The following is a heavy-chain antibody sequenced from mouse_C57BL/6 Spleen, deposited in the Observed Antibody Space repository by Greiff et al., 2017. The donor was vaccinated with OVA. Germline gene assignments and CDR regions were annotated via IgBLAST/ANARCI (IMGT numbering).Heavy chain of an antibody. Sequence: QVQLQQPGAELVMPGASVKLSCKASGYTFTSYWMHWVKQRPGQGLEWIGEIDPSDSYTNYNQKFKGKSTLTVEQSSSTTYMQLSSLTSDDSAVYYCARGITTVVATRYFDVWGTGTTVTVSS. V-gene: IGHV1-69*01. CDR2: IDPSDSYT. J-gene: IGHJ1*03. CDR1: GYTFTSYW. D-gene: IGHD1-1*01. CDR3: ARGITTVVATRYFDV.